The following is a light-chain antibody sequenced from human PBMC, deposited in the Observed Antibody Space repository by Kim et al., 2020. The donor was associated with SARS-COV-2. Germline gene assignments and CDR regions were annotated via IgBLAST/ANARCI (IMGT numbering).Light chain of an antibody. Sequence: ELTQPPSVSVSPGQTASITCSGDRLGDKYASWYQQTPGQSPVLVIYNDSRQPSGIPERFSCSNSGNTATLTISGTQAIDEADYYCQAWDNNNGVFVGG. CDR1: RLGDKY. CDR2: NDS. J-gene: IGLJ3*02. CDR3: QAWDNNNGV. V-gene: IGLV3-1*01.